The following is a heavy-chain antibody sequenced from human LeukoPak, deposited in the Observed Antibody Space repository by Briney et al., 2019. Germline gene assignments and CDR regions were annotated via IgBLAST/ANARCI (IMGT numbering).Heavy chain of an antibody. CDR3: RSRMYSSSWYYFDY. J-gene: IGHJ4*02. D-gene: IGHD6-13*01. CDR1: GFTVSSNY. V-gene: IGHV3-30-3*01. CDR2: ISYDGSNK. Sequence: PGGSLRLSCAASGFTVSSNYMSWVRQAPGKGLEWVAVISYDGSNKYYADSVKGRFTISRDNSKNTLYLQMNSLRAEDTAVYYCRSRMYSSSWYYFDYWGQGTLVTVSS.